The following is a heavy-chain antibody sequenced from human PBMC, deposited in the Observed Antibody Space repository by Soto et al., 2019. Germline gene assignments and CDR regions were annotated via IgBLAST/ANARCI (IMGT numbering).Heavy chain of an antibody. D-gene: IGHD3-10*01. CDR1: GFTFSSYW. V-gene: IGHV3-7*01. CDR2: IKQDGSEK. J-gene: IGHJ4*02. Sequence: GGSLRLSCAASGFTFSSYWMSWVRQAPGKGLEWVANIKQDGSEKYYVDSVKGRFTISRDNAKNSLYLQMNSLRAEDTAVYYCARGSGYYVSGSYYFDYWGQGTLVTVSS. CDR3: ARGSGYYVSGSYYFDY.